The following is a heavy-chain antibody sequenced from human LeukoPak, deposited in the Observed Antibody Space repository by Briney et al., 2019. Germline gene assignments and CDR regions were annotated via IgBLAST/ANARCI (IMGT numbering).Heavy chain of an antibody. J-gene: IGHJ6*04. V-gene: IGHV3-53*01. CDR2: IYSGGST. Sequence: GGSLRLSCAASGFTVSSNYMSWVRQAPGKGLEWVSVIYSGGSTYYADSVKGRFTISRDNSKNTLYLQMNSLRAEDTAVYYCARYGSGSQQTNYGVDVWGKGTTVTVS. CDR1: GFTVSSNY. D-gene: IGHD3-10*01. CDR3: ARYGSGSQQTNYGVDV.